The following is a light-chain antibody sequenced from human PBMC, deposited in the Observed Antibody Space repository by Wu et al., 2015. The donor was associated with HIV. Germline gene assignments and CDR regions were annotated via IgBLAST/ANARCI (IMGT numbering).Light chain of an antibody. CDR1: QDISTY. Sequence: LSXSIGDXVNITCRASQDISTYLAWYQQTPGKAPRVLIYDASTLQSGVSSRFSGSGSGADFTLTISGLQREDFAVYFCQQLNSFPLTFGQGSRLEI. V-gene: IGKV1-13*02. CDR2: DAS. J-gene: IGKJ5*01. CDR3: QQLNSFPLT.